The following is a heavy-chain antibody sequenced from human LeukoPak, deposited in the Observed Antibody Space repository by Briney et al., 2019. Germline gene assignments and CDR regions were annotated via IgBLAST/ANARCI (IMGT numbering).Heavy chain of an antibody. J-gene: IGHJ2*01. D-gene: IGHD3-22*01. CDR2: IYYSGST. V-gene: IGHV4-39*01. Sequence: PSETLSLTCTVSGVSISSSSYYWGWVRQPPGKGLEWIGTIYYSGSTYYNPSLKSRLTMSVDTSKNQFSLKLSSVTVADRAIYYCARQTYYYDSSGHPYWYFDLWGRGTLVTVSS. CDR3: ARQTYYYDSSGHPYWYFDL. CDR1: GVSISSSSYY.